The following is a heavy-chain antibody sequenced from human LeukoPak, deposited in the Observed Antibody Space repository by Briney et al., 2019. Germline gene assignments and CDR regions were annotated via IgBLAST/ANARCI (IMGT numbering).Heavy chain of an antibody. V-gene: IGHV4-59*12. CDR1: GGSISSYY. J-gene: IGHJ4*02. CDR3: ARAYTRAIDY. D-gene: IGHD2-2*02. Sequence: SETLSLTCTVSGGSISSYYWSWIRQPPGKGLEWIGYIYYSGSTNYNPSLKSRVTISVDTSKNQFSLKLSSVTAADPAVYYCARAYTRAIDYWGQGTLVTVSS. CDR2: IYYSGST.